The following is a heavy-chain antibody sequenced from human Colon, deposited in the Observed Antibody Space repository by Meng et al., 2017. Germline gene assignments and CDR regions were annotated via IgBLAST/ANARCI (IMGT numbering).Heavy chain of an antibody. Sequence: GQVHQCGAGLLNPSYPLSLPCAVSGGSFSDYYWTWIRQPPGMGLEWIGEINHSGITSYNPSLRSRVTISVDTSKNQFSLKLTSVTAADTAVYYCASNIKVPRYWGQGTLVTVSS. CDR2: INHSGIT. CDR3: ASNIKVPRY. D-gene: IGHD2/OR15-2a*01. J-gene: IGHJ4*02. CDR1: GGSFSDYY. V-gene: IGHV4-34*01.